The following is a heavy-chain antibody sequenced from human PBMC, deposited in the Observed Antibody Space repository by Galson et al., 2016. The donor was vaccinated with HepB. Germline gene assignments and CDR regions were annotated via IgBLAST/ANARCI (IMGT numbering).Heavy chain of an antibody. Sequence: SVKVSCKASGGTFSSYAIRWVRQAPGQGLEWMGGIIPIFGTANYAQKFQGRVTITADKSTSTAYMELSSLRSEDTAVYYCASPYYDFWSGYYPSYYYYGMDVGGQGTTVAVSS. CDR2: IIPIFGTA. CDR3: ASPYYDFWSGYYPSYYYYGMDV. D-gene: IGHD3-3*01. J-gene: IGHJ6*02. CDR1: GGTFSSYA. V-gene: IGHV1-69*06.